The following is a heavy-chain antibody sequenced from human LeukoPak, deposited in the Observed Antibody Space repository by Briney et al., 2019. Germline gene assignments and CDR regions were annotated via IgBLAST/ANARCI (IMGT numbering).Heavy chain of an antibody. Sequence: SEALSLTCTVSGGSISSYYWSWIRQPAGKGLEWIGRIYTSGSTNYNPSLKSRVTMSVDTSKNQFSLKLSSVTAADTAVYYCATEGYCYGMDVWGQGTTVTVSS. CDR2: IYTSGST. J-gene: IGHJ6*02. CDR3: ATEGYCYGMDV. V-gene: IGHV4-4*07. CDR1: GGSISSYY.